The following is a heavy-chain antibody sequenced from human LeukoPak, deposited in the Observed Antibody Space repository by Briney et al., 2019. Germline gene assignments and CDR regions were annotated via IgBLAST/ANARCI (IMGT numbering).Heavy chain of an antibody. CDR2: INRDGSEK. CDR1: GFNFSNYW. Sequence: GGSLRLSCAAPGFNFSNYWMSWVRQTPGKGLEWVANINRDGSEKYYVDSVEGQFTISRDNAKNSLFLQMNSLRVEDTAVYYCARRRGYSYGRNNYYFDYWGQGTLVTVSS. D-gene: IGHD5-18*01. CDR3: ARRRGYSYGRNNYYFDY. V-gene: IGHV3-7*03. J-gene: IGHJ4*02.